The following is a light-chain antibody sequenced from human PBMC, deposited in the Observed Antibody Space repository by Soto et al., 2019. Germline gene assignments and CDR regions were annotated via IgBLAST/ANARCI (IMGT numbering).Light chain of an antibody. CDR3: QQYGSSPLT. CDR1: QSVSSSY. V-gene: IGKV3-20*01. Sequence: IVLTQSPCTLSLSPGERATLSCRASQSVSSSYLARYQQKPGQAPRLLIYGASSRATGIPDRFSGSGSGTDFTLTISRLEPEDFAVYYCQQYGSSPLTFGGGTKVDIK. CDR2: GAS. J-gene: IGKJ4*01.